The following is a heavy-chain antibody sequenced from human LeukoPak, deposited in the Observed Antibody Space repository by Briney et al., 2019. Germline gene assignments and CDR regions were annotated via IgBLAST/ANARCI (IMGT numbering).Heavy chain of an antibody. J-gene: IGHJ6*03. CDR1: GGTFSSYA. Sequence: ASVQVSCKASGGTFSSYAISRVRQAPGQGLEWMGGIIPIFGTANYAQKFQGRVTITTDESTSTAYMELSSLRSEDTAVYYCASPSNWDTGYYYYMDVWGKGTTVTVSS. V-gene: IGHV1-69*05. CDR2: IIPIFGTA. CDR3: ASPSNWDTGYYYYMDV. D-gene: IGHD7-27*01.